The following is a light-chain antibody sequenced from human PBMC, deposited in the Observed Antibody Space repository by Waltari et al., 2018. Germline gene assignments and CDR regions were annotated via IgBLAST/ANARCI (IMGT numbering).Light chain of an antibody. CDR2: HAS. CDR3: QKYDSLPAT. Sequence: EVVLTQSPGTLSLSPGEGATLSCRASESGSKFLAWYQQKPGQAPRLLIYHASNRASGIPDRFSGSGFGTDFSLTISRLEPEDFAVYYCQKYDSLPATFGQGTKVEIK. V-gene: IGKV3-20*01. CDR1: ESGSKF. J-gene: IGKJ1*01.